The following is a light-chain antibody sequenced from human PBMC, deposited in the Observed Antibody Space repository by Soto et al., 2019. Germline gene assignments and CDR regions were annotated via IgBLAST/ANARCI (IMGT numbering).Light chain of an antibody. Sequence: DVVMTQTPLSLSVAPGQPASISCKSSQSLLHITGETFLFWYLQKPGQSPQLLIYEVSTRVSGVPDRFSGSGSGTDFTLEISRVATDDVGISYCMQSTQLPPTFGQGTRLGIE. CDR2: EVS. CDR3: MQSTQLPPT. V-gene: IGKV2D-29*02. CDR1: QSLLHITGETF. J-gene: IGKJ5*01.